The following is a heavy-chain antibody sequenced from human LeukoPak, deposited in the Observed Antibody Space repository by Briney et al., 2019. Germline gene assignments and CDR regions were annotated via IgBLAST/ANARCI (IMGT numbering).Heavy chain of an antibody. Sequence: SETLSLTCTVSGGSISSYYWSWIRQPPGKGLEWIGYIYYSGSTDYNPSLKSRVTISVDTSKNQFSLKLSSVTAADTAVYYCARVGRYGYNLEYFDYWGQGTLVTVSS. J-gene: IGHJ4*02. CDR3: ARVGRYGYNLEYFDY. D-gene: IGHD5-24*01. V-gene: IGHV4-59*01. CDR2: IYYSGST. CDR1: GGSISSYY.